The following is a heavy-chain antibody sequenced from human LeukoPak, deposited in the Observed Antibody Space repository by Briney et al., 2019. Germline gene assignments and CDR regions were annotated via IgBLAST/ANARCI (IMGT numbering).Heavy chain of an antibody. J-gene: IGHJ3*02. CDR1: GGTFSSYA. D-gene: IGHD3-22*01. V-gene: IGHV1-69*13. Sequence: SVKVSCKASGGTFSSYAISWVRQAPGQGLEWMGGIIPIFGTANYAQKFQGRVTITADESTSTAFMELSSLRSEDTAVYYCARDLPLYYYDSSGSSLNHDASDIWGQGTMVTVSS. CDR2: IIPIFGTA. CDR3: ARDLPLYYYDSSGSSLNHDASDI.